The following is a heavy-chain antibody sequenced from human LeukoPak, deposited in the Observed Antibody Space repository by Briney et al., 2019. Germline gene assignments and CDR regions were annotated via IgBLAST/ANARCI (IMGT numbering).Heavy chain of an antibody. V-gene: IGHV3-21*01. CDR3: ASQYTSSRIFDD. J-gene: IGHJ4*02. Sequence: GGSLRLSCAASGFTFSSYAMSWVRQAPGKGLEWVSSISSSSTYIYYADSVKGRFTVSRDNAKNSLYLQMNSLRAEDTAVYFCASQYTSSRIFDDWGQGTLVTVSS. CDR2: ISSSSTYI. CDR1: GFTFSSYA. D-gene: IGHD6-13*01.